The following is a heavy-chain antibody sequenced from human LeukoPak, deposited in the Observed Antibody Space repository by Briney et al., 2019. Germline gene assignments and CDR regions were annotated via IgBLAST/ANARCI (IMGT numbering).Heavy chain of an antibody. Sequence: PGGSLRLSCAASGFTFSTYEMNWVRQAPGKGLEWVSYITTSGNSIYYADSVKGRFTISRDNTKNSLYLQMNSLRAEDTAVYYCARGGSVSYCFDYWGQGTLVTVSS. CDR2: ITTSGNSI. J-gene: IGHJ4*02. CDR3: ARGGSVSYCFDY. CDR1: GFTFSTYE. V-gene: IGHV3-48*03. D-gene: IGHD1-26*01.